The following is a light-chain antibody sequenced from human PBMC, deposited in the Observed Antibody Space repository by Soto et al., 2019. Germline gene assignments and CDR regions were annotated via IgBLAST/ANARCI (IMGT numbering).Light chain of an antibody. J-gene: IGKJ1*01. CDR1: QSVSNNY. CDR3: QHYGSSWT. CDR2: GAS. Sequence: EIVLTQSPGTLSLSPGERATLSCRASQSVSNNYLAWYQQKPGQAPRLLIYGASSRATGIPDRFSGSGSGTDFTLTISRLEPEDFAVYYCQHYGSSWTFGQGTKVDI. V-gene: IGKV3-20*01.